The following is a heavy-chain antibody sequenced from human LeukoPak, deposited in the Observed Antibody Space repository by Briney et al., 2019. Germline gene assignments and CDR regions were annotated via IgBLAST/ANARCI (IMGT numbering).Heavy chain of an antibody. D-gene: IGHD2-2*01. Sequence: SETLSLTCAVSGGSFSGYYWSWIRQPPGKGLEWIGEINHSGSTNYNPSLKSRVTISVDTSKNQFSLKLSSVTAADTAVYYCASLPRYYCSSTSCPKSWGQGTLVTVSS. V-gene: IGHV4-34*01. CDR2: INHSGST. J-gene: IGHJ4*02. CDR3: ASLPRYYCSSTSCPKS. CDR1: GGSFSGYY.